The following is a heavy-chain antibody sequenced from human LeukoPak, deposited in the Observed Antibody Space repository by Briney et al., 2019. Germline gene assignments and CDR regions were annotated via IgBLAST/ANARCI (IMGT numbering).Heavy chain of an antibody. V-gene: IGHV3-23*01. CDR2: IGGSGGST. CDR1: GFTFSSYA. CDR3: AKDGAVAGSY. J-gene: IGHJ4*02. Sequence: GGSLRLSCAASGFTFSSYAMSWVRQAPGKGLEWVSAIGGSGGSTCYADSVKGRFTISRDNSKNTLYLQMNSLRAEDTAVYYCAKDGAVAGSYWGQGTLVTVSS. D-gene: IGHD6-19*01.